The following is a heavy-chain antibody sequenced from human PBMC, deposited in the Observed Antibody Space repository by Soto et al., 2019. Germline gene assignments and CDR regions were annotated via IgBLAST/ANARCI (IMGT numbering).Heavy chain of an antibody. J-gene: IGHJ6*02. CDR1: GYTFTSYA. CDR3: ARDPSYYGMDV. Sequence: GASVKVSCKASGYTFTSYAMHWVRQAPGQRLEWMGWINAGNGNTKYSQKFQGRVTINRDTSASTAYMELSSLRSEDTAVYYCARDPSYYGMDVWGQGTTVTVSS. CDR2: INAGNGNT. V-gene: IGHV1-3*01.